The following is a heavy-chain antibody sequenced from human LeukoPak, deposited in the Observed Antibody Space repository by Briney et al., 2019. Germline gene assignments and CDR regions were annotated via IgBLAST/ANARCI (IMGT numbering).Heavy chain of an antibody. Sequence: TGGPLRLSCAASGFTFSSYAMHWVRQAPGKGLEWVAVISYDGSNKYYADSVKGRFTISRDNSKNTLYLQMNSLRAEDTAVYYCARGMVRGVIMYYFDYWGQGTLVTVSS. CDR2: ISYDGSNK. CDR1: GFTFSSYA. D-gene: IGHD3-10*01. J-gene: IGHJ4*02. V-gene: IGHV3-30-3*01. CDR3: ARGMVRGVIMYYFDY.